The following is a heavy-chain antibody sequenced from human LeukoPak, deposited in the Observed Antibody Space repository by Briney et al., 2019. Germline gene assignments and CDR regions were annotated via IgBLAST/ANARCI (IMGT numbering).Heavy chain of an antibody. J-gene: IGHJ5*02. D-gene: IGHD3-9*01. CDR1: GGTFSSYA. V-gene: IGHV1-69*05. CDR3: ARGGGDILTGANWFDP. CDR2: IIPIFGTA. Sequence: GASVKVSCKASGGTFSSYAISWVRQAPGQGLEWMGGIIPIFGTANYAQKFQGRVTMTRNTSISTAYMELSSLRSEDTAVYYCARGGGDILTGANWFDPWGQGTLVTVSS.